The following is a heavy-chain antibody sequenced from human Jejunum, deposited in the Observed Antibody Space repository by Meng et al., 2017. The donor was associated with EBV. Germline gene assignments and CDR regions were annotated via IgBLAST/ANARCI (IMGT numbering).Heavy chain of an antibody. Sequence: VLLVGAGGGLVSAGDSLRLSCAASGFPLSSYWMHWVRQAPGKGLVWVSRINSDGSKTNYADSVKGRFTISRDIAKNTLYLQLNSLRADDTAVYYCVRGPPPDTWGQGTLVTVSS. CDR1: GFPLSSYW. V-gene: IGHV3-74*01. J-gene: IGHJ5*02. CDR3: VRGPPPDT. CDR2: INSDGSKT.